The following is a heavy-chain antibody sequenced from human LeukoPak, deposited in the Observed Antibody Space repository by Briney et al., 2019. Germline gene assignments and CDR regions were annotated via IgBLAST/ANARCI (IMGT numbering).Heavy chain of an antibody. CDR1: GFSLTTYA. J-gene: IGHJ3*01. V-gene: IGHV3-23*01. CDR3: AKGRWGLTINNFDL. Sequence: GGSLRLSCAASGFSLTTYAMGWVRQAPGKGLEWVSVISDRGDSTYCADSVKGRFTISRDSSKNTLYLQMNSLGGEDTALYYCAKGRWGLTINNFDLWGQGTMVTVSS. CDR2: ISDRGDST. D-gene: IGHD2-21*02.